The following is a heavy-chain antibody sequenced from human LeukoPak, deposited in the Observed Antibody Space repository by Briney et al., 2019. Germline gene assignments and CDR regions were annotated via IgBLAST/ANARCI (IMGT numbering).Heavy chain of an antibody. V-gene: IGHV3-23*01. CDR3: AKGARSSGWSAKAGYLDL. D-gene: IGHD6-19*01. CDR1: GFTFSSYA. CDR2: ISGSGGST. Sequence: GGSLRLSCAASGFTFSSYATSWVRQAPGKGLEWVSAISGSGGSTYYADSVKGRFTISRDNSKNTLYLQMNSLRAEDTAVYYCAKGARSSGWSAKAGYLDLWGRGTLVTVSS. J-gene: IGHJ2*01.